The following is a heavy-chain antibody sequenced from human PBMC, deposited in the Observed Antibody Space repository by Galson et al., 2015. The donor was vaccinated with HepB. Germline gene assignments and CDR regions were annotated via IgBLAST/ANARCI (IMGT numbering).Heavy chain of an antibody. CDR2: VSLDGSRR. J-gene: IGHJ4*02. CDR3: ARSHLGYYDSSGYYLHY. CDR1: GCTYNVYT. V-gene: IGHV3-30*10. Sequence: SLGVECVAPGCTYNVYTRQCAPEAPGDGLGWVAIVSLDGSRRSYIESVKGRFTISRDNSKTTLYLQLNSLRADDTAVYYCARSHLGYYDSSGYYLHYWGQGTLVTVSS. D-gene: IGHD3-22*01.